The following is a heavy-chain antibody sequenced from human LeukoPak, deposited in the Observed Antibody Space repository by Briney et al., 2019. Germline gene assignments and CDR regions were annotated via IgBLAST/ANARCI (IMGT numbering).Heavy chain of an antibody. D-gene: IGHD3-3*01. V-gene: IGHV3-23*01. CDR2: ISGSGGST. CDR1: GFTFSSYA. J-gene: IGHJ4*02. CDR3: ASTLEWLLSYYFDY. Sequence: PGGFLRLSCAASGFTFSSYAMSWVRQAPGKGLEWVSAISGSGGSTYYADSVKGRFTISRDNSKNTLYLQMNSLRAEDTAVYYCASTLEWLLSYYFDYWGQGTLVTVSS.